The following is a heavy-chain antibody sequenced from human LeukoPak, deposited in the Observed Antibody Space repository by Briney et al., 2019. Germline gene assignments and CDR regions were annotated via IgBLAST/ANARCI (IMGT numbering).Heavy chain of an antibody. CDR2: IYYTGDA. CDR1: GDSISSSSYY. V-gene: IGHV4-39*01. J-gene: IGHJ4*02. CDR3: ARQTHY. Sequence: SETLSLTCTVPGDSISSSSYYWGWIRQPPGKGLVYIGTIYYTGDAYYNPSLKGRVTISIDASRKQFSLKLSSVTAADTAVYYCARQTHYWGQGTLVTVSS.